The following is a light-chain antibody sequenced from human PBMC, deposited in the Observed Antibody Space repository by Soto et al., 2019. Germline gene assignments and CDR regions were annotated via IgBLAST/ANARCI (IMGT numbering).Light chain of an antibody. CDR2: GNT. J-gene: IGLJ3*02. CDR3: QSYDSSLSTWV. Sequence: QSVLTQPPSVSGAPGQRVTISCTGSSSNIGATYDVPWYQHLPGTAPKLLIYGNTNRPSGVPDRFSGSKSGTSASLAITGLQAEDETDYYCQSYDSSLSTWVFGGGTKVTVL. CDR1: SSNIGATYD. V-gene: IGLV1-40*01.